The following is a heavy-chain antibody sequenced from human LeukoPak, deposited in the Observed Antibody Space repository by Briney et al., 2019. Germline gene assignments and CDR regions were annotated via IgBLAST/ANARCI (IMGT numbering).Heavy chain of an antibody. CDR3: ARDPTYYDGRGYNAYFDL. CDR1: GGSISSSSYY. CDR2: IYYSGNT. V-gene: IGHV4-39*07. J-gene: IGHJ2*01. D-gene: IGHD3-22*01. Sequence: PSETLSLTCTVSGGSISSSSYYWGWIRQPPGKGLEWIGNIYYSGNTNYNPSLKSRVSISVDTSKNQFSLNLTSVTAADTAVYYCARDPTYYDGRGYNAYFDLWGRGTLVTVSS.